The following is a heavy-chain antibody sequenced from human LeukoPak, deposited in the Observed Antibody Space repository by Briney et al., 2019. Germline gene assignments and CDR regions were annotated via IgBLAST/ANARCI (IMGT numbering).Heavy chain of an antibody. J-gene: IGHJ4*02. Sequence: AAVKVSCKASGYTFTSYHMHWMRQAPGQGLEWMGIINPSGGSTSYAQKFQGRVTMTRDTSTSTVYMELSRLRSEDTAVYYCARPYYYDSSGRLVLSIGYWGQGTLVTVSS. V-gene: IGHV1-46*01. CDR3: ARPYYYDSSGRLVLSIGY. CDR1: GYTFTSYH. D-gene: IGHD3-22*01. CDR2: INPSGGST.